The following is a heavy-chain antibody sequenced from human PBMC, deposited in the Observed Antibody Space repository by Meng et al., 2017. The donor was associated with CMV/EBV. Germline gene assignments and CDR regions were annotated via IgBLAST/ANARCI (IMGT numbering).Heavy chain of an antibody. CDR1: GFTFSDYY. J-gene: IGHJ6*02. V-gene: IGHV3-11*01. CDR3: ARVVPSSSYYSSLKYYYGMDV. Sequence: GESLKISCAASGFTFSDYYMSWIRQAPGKGLEWISYISNSGSIIYYADSVKGRVTISRDNAKNSLYLQMNSLRAEDTAVYYCARVVPSSSYYSSLKYYYGMDVWGQGTTVTVSS. D-gene: IGHD3-22*01. CDR2: ISNSGSII.